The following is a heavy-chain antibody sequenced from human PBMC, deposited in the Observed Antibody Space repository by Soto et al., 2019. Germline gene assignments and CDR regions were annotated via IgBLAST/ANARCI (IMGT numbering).Heavy chain of an antibody. D-gene: IGHD2-15*01. CDR1: GGTFSSYA. Sequence: QVQLVQSGAEVKKPGSSVKVSCKASGGTFSSYAISWVRQAPGQGLEWMGGIIPIFGTANYAQKFQGRVTITADESTCTAYMELRSLRSEDTAVYYCARDVVAAPGRWYFDLWGRGTLVTVSS. CDR3: ARDVVAAPGRWYFDL. CDR2: IIPIFGTA. J-gene: IGHJ2*01. V-gene: IGHV1-69*01.